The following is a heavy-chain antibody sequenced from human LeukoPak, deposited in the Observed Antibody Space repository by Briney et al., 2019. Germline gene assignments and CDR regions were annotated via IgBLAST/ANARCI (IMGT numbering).Heavy chain of an antibody. CDR3: AKDLYGDYSFDY. CDR1: GFTFSSYW. Sequence: GGSLRLSCAASGFTFSSYWMHWVRQAPGKGLEWVSYISGSTSTIKYADSVMGRFTISRDNAKNSLYLQMNSLRDEDTAVYYCAKDLYGDYSFDYWGQGTLVTVSS. CDR2: ISGSTSTI. D-gene: IGHD4-17*01. V-gene: IGHV3-48*02. J-gene: IGHJ4*02.